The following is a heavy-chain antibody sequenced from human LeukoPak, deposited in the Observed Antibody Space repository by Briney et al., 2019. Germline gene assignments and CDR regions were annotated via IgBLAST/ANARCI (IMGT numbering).Heavy chain of an antibody. Sequence: GGSLRLSCAASGFTFSSYWMSWVRQAPGKGLEWVSAISGSGGSTYYADSVKGRFTISRGNVQNSLSLQMNSLRAEDTAVYYCARWVCSSTSCYYFDYWGQGSLVVVSS. V-gene: IGHV3-23*01. J-gene: IGHJ4*02. CDR3: ARWVCSSTSCYYFDY. CDR2: ISGSGGST. CDR1: GFTFSSYW. D-gene: IGHD2-2*01.